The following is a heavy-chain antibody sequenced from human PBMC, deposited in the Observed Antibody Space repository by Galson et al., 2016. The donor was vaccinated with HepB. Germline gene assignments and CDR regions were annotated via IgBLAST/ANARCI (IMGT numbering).Heavy chain of an antibody. V-gene: IGHV4-38-2*02. Sequence: TLSLTCAVSGFSISDGHNWGWIRQPPGKGLEWIGSVHHSGDSFYNPSFRGRVTISVDTSKNQVSLNLRSVTAADTAVYYCARETWGLRIPDCWGQGTLVTVSS. CDR3: ARETWGLRIPDC. CDR1: GFSISDGHN. CDR2: VHHSGDS. J-gene: IGHJ4*02. D-gene: IGHD3-16*01.